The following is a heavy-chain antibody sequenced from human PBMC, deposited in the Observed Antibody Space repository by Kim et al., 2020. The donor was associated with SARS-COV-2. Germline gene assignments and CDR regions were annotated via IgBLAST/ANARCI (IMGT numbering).Heavy chain of an antibody. CDR3: ARGPRITMIVVVITTDNWFGP. CDR1: GYTFTSYG. CDR2: ISAYNGNK. J-gene: IGHJ5*02. D-gene: IGHD3-22*01. Sequence: ASVKVSCKASGYTFTSYGISWVRQAPGQGLEWMGWISAYNGNKNYAQKLQGRVTMTTETSTSTAYMELRSLRSDDTAVYYCARGPRITMIVVVITTDNWFGPWGQGTLVTVSP. V-gene: IGHV1-18*04.